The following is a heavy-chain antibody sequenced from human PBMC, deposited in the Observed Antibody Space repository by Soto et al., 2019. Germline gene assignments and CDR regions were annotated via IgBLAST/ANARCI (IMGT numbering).Heavy chain of an antibody. Sequence: QVTLKESGPVLVKPTETLTLTCTVSGFSLSNARMGVSWIRQPPGKALEWLAHIFSNDEKSYSTSLKSRLTLSNNTSKSQVVLTMPNMDPVDTDTYYYARSTIAARGYYFDYWGQGTLVTVSS. D-gene: IGHD6-6*01. J-gene: IGHJ4*02. CDR2: IFSNDEK. CDR1: GFSLSNARMG. V-gene: IGHV2-26*01. CDR3: ARSTIAARGYYFDY.